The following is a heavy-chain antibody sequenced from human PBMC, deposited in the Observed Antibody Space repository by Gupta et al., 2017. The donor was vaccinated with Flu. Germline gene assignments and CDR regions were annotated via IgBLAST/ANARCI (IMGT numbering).Heavy chain of an antibody. CDR2: INHSGST. Sequence: QVQLQQWGAGLLKPSETQSLPCAVYGGSFSGSYWSWFGQPPGKGLEWIGEINHSGSTNYNPSLKSRVTISVDTSKNQFSLKLSSVTAADTAVYYCARGLTAKGDRAYYFDYWGQGTLVTVSS. CDR1: GGSFSGSY. V-gene: IGHV4-34*01. D-gene: IGHD3-16*01. CDR3: ARGLTAKGDRAYYFDY. J-gene: IGHJ4*02.